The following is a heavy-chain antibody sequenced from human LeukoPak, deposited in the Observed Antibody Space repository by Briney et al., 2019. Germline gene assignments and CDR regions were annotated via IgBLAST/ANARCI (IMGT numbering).Heavy chain of an antibody. Sequence: SSETLSLTCTVSGGSISSSSYYWGWIRQPPGKGLEWIGSIYYSGSTYYNQAPKSRVTISVDTSKNQFSLKLSSVTAADTAVYYCVISHWRYWFDPWGQGTLVTVSS. CDR2: IYYSGST. D-gene: IGHD1-1*01. V-gene: IGHV4-39*07. CDR3: VISHWRYWFDP. CDR1: GGSISSSSYY. J-gene: IGHJ5*02.